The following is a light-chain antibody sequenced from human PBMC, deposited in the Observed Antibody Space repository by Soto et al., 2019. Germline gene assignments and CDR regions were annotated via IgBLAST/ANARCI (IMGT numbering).Light chain of an antibody. CDR3: QQHSSSPPWT. CDR2: DAS. V-gene: IGKV3-20*01. J-gene: IGKJ1*01. Sequence: EIVLTQSPGTLSLSPGERATLSCRASQSVSRSYLAWYQQTPGQAPRLLIYDASSRATGIPDRFSGSGSGTDFPLTISRLEPDDFGVYYCQQHSSSPPWTFGQGTKVEIK. CDR1: QSVSRSY.